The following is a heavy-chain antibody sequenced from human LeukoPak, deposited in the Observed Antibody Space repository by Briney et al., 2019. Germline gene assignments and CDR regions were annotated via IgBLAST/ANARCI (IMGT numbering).Heavy chain of an antibody. CDR1: GFTFSNYA. CDR2: IDASGGAT. J-gene: IGHJ5*02. D-gene: IGHD6-19*01. Sequence: GGSLRLSCAASGFTFSNYAMYWVRQAPGKGLQWVSSIDASGGATYYADSMKGRFTISRDNSKNTFYLQMNSLRAEDTAVYSCAKGSGSGWYGWFAPWGQGTLVTVSS. CDR3: AKGSGSGWYGWFAP. V-gene: IGHV3-23*01.